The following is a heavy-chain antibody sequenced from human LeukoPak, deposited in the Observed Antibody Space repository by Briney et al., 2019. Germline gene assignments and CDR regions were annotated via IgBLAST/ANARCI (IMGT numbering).Heavy chain of an antibody. CDR1: GGSISSYY. Sequence: SETLSLTCTVSGGSISSYYWGWIRQPPGKGLEWIGSIYYSGSTYYNPSLKSRVTISVDTSKNQFSLKLSSVTAAGTAVYYCARQVPSYFAYYEAPHWGQGTLVTVSS. CDR2: IYYSGST. D-gene: IGHD3-22*01. J-gene: IGHJ1*01. CDR3: ARQVPSYFAYYEAPH. V-gene: IGHV4-39*01.